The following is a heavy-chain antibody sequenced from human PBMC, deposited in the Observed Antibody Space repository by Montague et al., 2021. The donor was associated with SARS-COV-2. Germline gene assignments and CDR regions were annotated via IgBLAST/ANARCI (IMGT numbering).Heavy chain of an antibody. D-gene: IGHD3-22*01. CDR1: GFTVSSNY. V-gene: IGHV3-53*05. Sequence: SLRLSCAATGFTVSSNYMTWVRQAPGKGLEWVSVIYSGGSTYYADSVKGKFTISRDSSKNTLYLQMNSLRVEDTAMYYCARGLYYHYSSGYSRLDFWGQGTLVTVSS. J-gene: IGHJ4*02. CDR3: ARGLYYHYSSGYSRLDF. CDR2: IYSGGST.